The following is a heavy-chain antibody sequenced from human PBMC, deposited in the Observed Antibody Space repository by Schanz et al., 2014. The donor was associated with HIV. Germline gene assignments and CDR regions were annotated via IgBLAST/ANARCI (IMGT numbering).Heavy chain of an antibody. CDR3: VKGERIGYRIEVTGPTFDY. Sequence: VQLVESGGGLVKPGGSLRLSCAASGFTFSNAWMSWVRQAPGKALEWVAVISHDGTNKFYAGSVKDRFTISRDNAKNTLYVQIRSLRNEDTAVYYCVKGERIGYRIEVTGPTFDYWGQGTLVTVSS. J-gene: IGHJ4*02. CDR1: GFTFSNAW. D-gene: IGHD3-22*01. V-gene: IGHV3-30-3*01. CDR2: ISHDGTNK.